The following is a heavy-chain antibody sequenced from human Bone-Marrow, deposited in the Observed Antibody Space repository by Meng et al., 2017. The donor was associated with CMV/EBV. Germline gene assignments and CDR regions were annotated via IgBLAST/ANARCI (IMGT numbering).Heavy chain of an antibody. V-gene: IGHV4-59*01. CDR2: IYYSGST. CDR3: AREPTRSGPIDY. J-gene: IGHJ4*02. CDR1: GGSISSYY. Sequence: QVQPQESGPGLVKPSETLSLTCPVSGGSISSYYWSWIRQPPGKGLEWIGYIYYSGSTNYNPSLKSRVTISVDTSKNQFSLKLSSVTAADTAVYYCAREPTRSGPIDYWGQGTLVTVSS. D-gene: IGHD3-3*01.